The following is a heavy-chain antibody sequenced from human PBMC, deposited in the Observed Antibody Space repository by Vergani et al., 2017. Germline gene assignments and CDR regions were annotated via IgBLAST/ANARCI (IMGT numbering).Heavy chain of an antibody. CDR2: ISAYNGNT. Sequence: QVQPVQSGAEVKKPGASVKVSCKASGYTFTSYGISWVRQAPGQGLEWMGWISAYNGNTNYAQKLQGRVTMTTDTSTSTAYMELRSLRSDDTAVYYCARAPFTVVPAATFYYYYYMDVWGKGTTVTVSS. V-gene: IGHV1-18*01. J-gene: IGHJ6*03. D-gene: IGHD2-2*01. CDR3: ARAPFTVVPAATFYYYYYMDV. CDR1: GYTFTSYG.